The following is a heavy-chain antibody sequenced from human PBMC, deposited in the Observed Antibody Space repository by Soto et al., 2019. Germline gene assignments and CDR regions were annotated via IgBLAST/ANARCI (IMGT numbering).Heavy chain of an antibody. CDR2: ISSGGSVI. V-gene: IGHV3-11*01. CDR1: GFTFSDYY. D-gene: IGHD5-12*01. CDR3: ARGPRDGYMISGGFDY. J-gene: IGHJ4*02. Sequence: QVQLVESGGGLVKPGGSLRLSCVASGFTFSDYYMSWFRQAPGKGLEWVSYISSGGSVIYSADSMKGRITISRNTAKNSLYRQVNSVRAEDTAVYYCARGPRDGYMISGGFDYWGQGTLVTVSS.